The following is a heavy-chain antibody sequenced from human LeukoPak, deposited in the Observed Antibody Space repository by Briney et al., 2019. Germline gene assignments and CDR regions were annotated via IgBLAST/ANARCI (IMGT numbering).Heavy chain of an antibody. J-gene: IGHJ3*02. CDR1: GFTFTSYG. V-gene: IGHV3-23*01. Sequence: GGSLRLSCAAPGFTFTSYGMSWVRQAPGKGLEWVSAISGSGGSTYYADSVKGRFTISRDNSKNTLYLQMISLRAEDTAVYYCAKTLGLGDTYAFDIWGQGTMVTVSS. D-gene: IGHD1-26*01. CDR3: AKTLGLGDTYAFDI. CDR2: ISGSGGST.